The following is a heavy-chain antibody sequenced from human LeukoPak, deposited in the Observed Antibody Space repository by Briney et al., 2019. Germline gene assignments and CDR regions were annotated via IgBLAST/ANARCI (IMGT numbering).Heavy chain of an antibody. V-gene: IGHV3-33*06. CDR2: IWYDGTNK. CDR3: AKGRGYYYHNMDV. CDR1: GFTFSSYG. J-gene: IGHJ6*03. Sequence: GGSLRLSCAASGFTFSSYGMHWVRQAPGKGLEWVAVIWYDGTNKYYADSVKGRSTISRDNSKNTLYLQMNSLRAEDTAVYYCAKGRGYYYHNMDVWGKGTTVTVSS.